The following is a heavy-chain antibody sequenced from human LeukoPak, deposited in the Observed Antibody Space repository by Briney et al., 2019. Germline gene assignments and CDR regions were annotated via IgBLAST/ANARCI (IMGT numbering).Heavy chain of an antibody. CDR2: INPSGGGT. V-gene: IGHV1-46*01. CDR1: GYTVTDYY. Sequence: GASVKVSCKASGYTVTDYYIHWVRQAPGLGLEWVGIINPSGGGTTYSQKFQGRVTMTRDTSTSTVYMELSRLRSDDTAVYYCARGGGGGGDYWGQGTLVTVSS. CDR3: ARGGGGGGDY. D-gene: IGHD3-10*01. J-gene: IGHJ4*02.